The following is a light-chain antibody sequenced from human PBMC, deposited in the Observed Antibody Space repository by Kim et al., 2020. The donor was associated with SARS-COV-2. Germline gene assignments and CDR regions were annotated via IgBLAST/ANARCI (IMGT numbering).Light chain of an antibody. CDR2: DAS. CDR3: QQYNAYSYT. V-gene: IGKV1-5*01. CDR1: QSINIW. J-gene: IGKJ2*01. Sequence: SASVGDRVTSACRASQSINIWLAWYQQKPGKAPKLLIYDASSLESGVPSRFSGSGSGTEFTLTISSLQPDDFATYYCQQYNAYSYTFGQGTKLEIK.